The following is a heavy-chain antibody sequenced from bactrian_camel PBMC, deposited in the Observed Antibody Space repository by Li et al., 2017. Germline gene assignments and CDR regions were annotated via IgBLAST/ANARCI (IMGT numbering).Heavy chain of an antibody. CDR3: AADPGPRYAMRWFDPLRYSD. J-gene: IGHJ4*01. CDR2: IYTQSGGK. Sequence: HVQLVESGGGPVQAGGSLTLSCKLSGYTDLSYCMAWFRQGSGESREGVAAIYTQSGGKYYGDSIQGRFTISQNAAKDTLYLQMTDLKPNDTGVYICAADPGPRYAMRWFDPLRYSDWGQGTQVTVS. D-gene: IGHD1*01. V-gene: IGHV3S1*01. CDR1: GYTDLSYC.